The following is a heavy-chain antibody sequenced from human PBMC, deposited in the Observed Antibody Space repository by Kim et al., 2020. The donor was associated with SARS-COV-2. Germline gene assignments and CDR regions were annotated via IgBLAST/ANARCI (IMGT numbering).Heavy chain of an antibody. J-gene: IGHJ4*02. CDR1: GYTFTSYD. D-gene: IGHD3-9*01. V-gene: IGHV1-8*01. CDR2: MNPNSGNT. CDR3: ARSSRDILTGYYFFDY. Sequence: ASVKVSCKASGYTFTSYDINWVRQATGQGLEWMGWMNPNSGNTGYAQKFQGRVTMTRNTSISTAYMELSSLRSEDTTVYYCARSSRDILTGYYFFDYWGQGTLVTVSS.